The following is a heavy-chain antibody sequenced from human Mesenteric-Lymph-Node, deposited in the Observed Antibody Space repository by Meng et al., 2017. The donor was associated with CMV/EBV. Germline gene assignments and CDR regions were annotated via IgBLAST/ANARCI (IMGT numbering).Heavy chain of an antibody. CDR1: GDSITTGYW. CDR2: IHHSGSI. CDR3: ARDGANSWNWFDP. V-gene: IGHV4-4*02. D-gene: IGHD3-16*01. Sequence: CDVSGDSITTGYWWSWVRQSPGKGLEWIGEIHHSGSINYNPSLKSRVTIVVDQSKNQFSLKLSSVTAADTAMYYCARDGANSWNWFDPWGQGTLVTVSS. J-gene: IGHJ5*02.